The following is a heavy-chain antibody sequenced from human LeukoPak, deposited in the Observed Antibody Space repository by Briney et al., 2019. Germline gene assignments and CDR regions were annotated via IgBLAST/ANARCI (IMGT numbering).Heavy chain of an antibody. Sequence: ASVKVSCKTSGYTFTGHYMHWVRQAPGQGLEWMGWINPNGGDKNYAQKFQGRVTMTRDTSISTAYMELSRLRSDDTAVYYCARAHGGSGASQYYFDYWGQGTLVTVSS. CDR1: GYTFTGHY. V-gene: IGHV1-2*02. CDR2: INPNGGDK. D-gene: IGHD3-16*01. CDR3: ARAHGGSGASQYYFDY. J-gene: IGHJ4*02.